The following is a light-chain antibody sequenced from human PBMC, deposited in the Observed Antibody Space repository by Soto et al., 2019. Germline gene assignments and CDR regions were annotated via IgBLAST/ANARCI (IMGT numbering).Light chain of an antibody. CDR3: QHYNGGLA. CDR1: QSISSW. CDR2: DAS. V-gene: IGKV1-5*01. J-gene: IGKJ4*01. Sequence: DIQMTQSPSTLSASVGDRVSLTCRASQSISSWLAWYQQKPGKAPKLLIYDASTLESGVPSRFNGSGSGTEFTLTISSLQPDDFATYYCQHYNGGLAFGGGTTVEIK.